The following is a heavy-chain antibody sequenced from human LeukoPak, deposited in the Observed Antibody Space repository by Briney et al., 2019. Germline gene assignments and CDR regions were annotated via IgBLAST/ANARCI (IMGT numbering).Heavy chain of an antibody. CDR3: ARAQTYGDSRLLLDY. D-gene: IGHD4-17*01. CDR2: INWNGGST. J-gene: IGHJ4*02. CDR1: GFTFGNYG. V-gene: IGHV3-20*04. Sequence: GGSLRLSCAASGFTFGNYGVSWVRQAPGKGLEWVSGINWNGGSTGYADSVEGRFTISRDNAKNSQYLQMNSLSVEDTALYYCARAQTYGDSRLLLDYWGQGTLVTVSS.